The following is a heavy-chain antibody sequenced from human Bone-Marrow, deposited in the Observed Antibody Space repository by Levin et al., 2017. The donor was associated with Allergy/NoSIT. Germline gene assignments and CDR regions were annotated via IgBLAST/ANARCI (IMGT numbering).Heavy chain of an antibody. J-gene: IGHJ6*02. V-gene: IGHV3-48*02. CDR1: GFTFSSYS. D-gene: IGHD3-3*01. CDR3: ARDKIFGVVKEHYGMDV. Sequence: GGSLRLSCAASGFTFSSYSMNWVRQAPGKGLEWVSYISSSSSTIYYADSVKGRFTISRDNAKNSLYLQMNSLRDEDTAVYYCARDKIFGVVKEHYGMDVWGQGTTVTVSS. CDR2: ISSSSSTI.